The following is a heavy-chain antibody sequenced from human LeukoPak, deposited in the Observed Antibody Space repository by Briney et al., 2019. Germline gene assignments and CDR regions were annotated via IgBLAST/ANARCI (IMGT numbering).Heavy chain of an antibody. CDR3: ARLPLLPYSSGYYDY. D-gene: IGHD6-19*01. CDR1: GGSITSSSYY. V-gene: IGHV4-39*01. Sequence: SETLSLTCTVSGGSITSSSYYWGWIRQPPGKGLEWIGTIHYSGSTYYNPSLKSRVTTSVDTSKNQFSLKLSSVTAADTAVYYCARLPLLPYSSGYYDYWGQGTLVTVSS. J-gene: IGHJ4*02. CDR2: IHYSGST.